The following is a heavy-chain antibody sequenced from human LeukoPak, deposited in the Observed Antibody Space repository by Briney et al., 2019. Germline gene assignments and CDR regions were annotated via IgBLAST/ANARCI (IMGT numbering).Heavy chain of an antibody. Sequence: ASVTVSCKASGGTFSSYAISWVRQAPGQGLEWMGGFDPEDGETIYAQKFQGRVTMTEDTSTDTAYMELSSLRSEDTAVYYCARFVPPRTTGNPENAFDIWGQGTMVTVSS. V-gene: IGHV1-24*01. CDR3: ARFVPPRTTGNPENAFDI. J-gene: IGHJ3*02. CDR1: GGTFSSYA. D-gene: IGHD1-1*01. CDR2: FDPEDGET.